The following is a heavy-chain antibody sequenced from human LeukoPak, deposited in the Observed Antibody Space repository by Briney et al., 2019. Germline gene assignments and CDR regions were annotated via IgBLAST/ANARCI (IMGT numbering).Heavy chain of an antibody. CDR3: ARRIAVAGMDV. CDR2: IYSGGST. V-gene: IGHV3-66*01. CDR1: GFTVSSNY. J-gene: IGHJ6*02. D-gene: IGHD6-19*01. Sequence: PGGSLRLSCAASGFTVSSNYMSWVRQAPGKGLEWVSVIYSGGSTYYADSVKGRFTISRDNSKNTLYLQMNSLRAEDTAVYYCARRIAVAGMDVWGQGTTVTVSS.